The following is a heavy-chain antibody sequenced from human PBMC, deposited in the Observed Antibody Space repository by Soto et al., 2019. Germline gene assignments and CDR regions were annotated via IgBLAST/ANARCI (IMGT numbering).Heavy chain of an antibody. V-gene: IGHV3-9*01. CDR2: ISWNRGII. CDR3: TKDTHSPSGYFEAFDV. J-gene: IGHJ3*01. Sequence: DAQLVESGGGLVQPGKSLRISCVASGFTFDDHTMHWVRQAPGRGLEWVSCISWNRGIIGYADSVKGRFTISRDNAKNSLYLRMDSLRPEDTAVYYCTKDTHSPSGYFEAFDVWGQGTKVTVSS. CDR1: GFTFDDHT. D-gene: IGHD3-22*01.